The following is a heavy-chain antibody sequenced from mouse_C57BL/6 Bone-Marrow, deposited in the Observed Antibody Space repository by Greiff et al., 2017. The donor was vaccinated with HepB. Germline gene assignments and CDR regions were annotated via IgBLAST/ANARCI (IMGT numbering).Heavy chain of an antibody. CDR3: ARGGYYYGSLDY. CDR2: IYPGSGST. D-gene: IGHD1-1*01. J-gene: IGHJ2*01. Sequence: QVQLQQSGAELVKPGASVKMSCKASGYTFTSYWITWVKQRPGQGLEWIGDIYPGSGSTNYNEKFKSKATLTVDTSSSTAYMQLSSLTSEDSAVYYCARGGYYYGSLDYWGQGTTLTVSS. CDR1: GYTFTSYW. V-gene: IGHV1-55*01.